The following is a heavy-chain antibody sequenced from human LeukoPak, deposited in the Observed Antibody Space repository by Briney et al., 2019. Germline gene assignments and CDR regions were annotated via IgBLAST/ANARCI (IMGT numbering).Heavy chain of an antibody. CDR2: INHSGST. Sequence: PSETLSLTCAVYGGSFSGYYWSWIRQPPGKGLEWIGEINHSGSTNYNPSLKSRVTISVDTSKNQFSLKLSSVTAADTAVYYCARDRRFLEWLSNHPCFDYWGQGTLVTVSS. CDR3: ARDRRFLEWLSNHPCFDY. CDR1: GGSFSGYY. D-gene: IGHD3-3*01. V-gene: IGHV4-34*01. J-gene: IGHJ4*02.